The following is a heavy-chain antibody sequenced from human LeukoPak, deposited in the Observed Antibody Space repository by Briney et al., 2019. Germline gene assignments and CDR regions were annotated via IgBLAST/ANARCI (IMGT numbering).Heavy chain of an antibody. D-gene: IGHD5-18*01. CDR1: GFTFSSYS. CDR2: ISSSSSYI. J-gene: IGHJ4*02. Sequence: PGGSLRLSCAASGFTFSSYSMNWVRQAPGKGLEWVSSISSSSSYIYYADSVKGRFTISRDNAKNSLYLQMNSLRAEDTAVYYCARAWDTAILGFDYWGQGTLVTVSS. V-gene: IGHV3-21*01. CDR3: ARAWDTAILGFDY.